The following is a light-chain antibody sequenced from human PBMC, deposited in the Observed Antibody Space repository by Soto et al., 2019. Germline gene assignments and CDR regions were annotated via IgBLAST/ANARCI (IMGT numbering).Light chain of an antibody. V-gene: IGLV1-40*01. Sequence: QSVLTQPPSVSVAPGQRVTISCTGSSSNIGAGYDVHWYQQLPGTAPKLLIYGNSNRPSGVPDRFSGSKSGTSASLAITGLQAEDEADYYCQSYDSSLSYVFGNGTKVTVL. CDR2: GNS. CDR3: QSYDSSLSYV. J-gene: IGLJ1*01. CDR1: SSNIGAGYD.